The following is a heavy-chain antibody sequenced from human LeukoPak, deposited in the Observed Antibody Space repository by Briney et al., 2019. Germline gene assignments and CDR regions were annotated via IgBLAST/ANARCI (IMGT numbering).Heavy chain of an antibody. V-gene: IGHV4-59*01. J-gene: IGHJ5*02. CDR1: GGSMKSYY. D-gene: IGHD3-3*01. CDR3: ARDRSEWSAEDNWFDH. Sequence: SETLSLTCIVSGGSMKSYYWNWIRQTPGKGLEWIGYIYHTGSIKYNPSLESRVSISMDTSKNQISLTLKSLTAADTAAYYCARDRSEWSAEDNWFDHWGRGTLVTVSS. CDR2: IYHTGSI.